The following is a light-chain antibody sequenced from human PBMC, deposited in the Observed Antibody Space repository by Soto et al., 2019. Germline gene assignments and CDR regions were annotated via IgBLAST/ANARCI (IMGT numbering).Light chain of an antibody. Sequence: SYELTQPLSVSVALGQTARITCEGNNTGSKNVHWYQQRSGQAPVVVIYRDNNRPSGIPERFSGSNSGNTATLTISRAQAGDEADYYCQVWDSSTGVFGGGTKLTVL. CDR3: QVWDSSTGV. CDR2: RDN. V-gene: IGLV3-9*01. CDR1: NTGSKN. J-gene: IGLJ3*02.